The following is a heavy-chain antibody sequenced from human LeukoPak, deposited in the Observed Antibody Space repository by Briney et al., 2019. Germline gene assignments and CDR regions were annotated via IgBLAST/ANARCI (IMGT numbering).Heavy chain of an antibody. CDR2: ISASGGST. CDR3: AKDPSAPVVA. Sequence: PGGSLRLSCAASGFTFSSYVMNWVRQAPGKGLEWVSGISASGGSTYYADSVRGRFAISRDNSENTLYLQMSSLRAEDTAVYYCAKDPSAPVVAWGQGTLVTVSS. V-gene: IGHV3-23*01. CDR1: GFTFSSYV. J-gene: IGHJ4*02. D-gene: IGHD2-15*01.